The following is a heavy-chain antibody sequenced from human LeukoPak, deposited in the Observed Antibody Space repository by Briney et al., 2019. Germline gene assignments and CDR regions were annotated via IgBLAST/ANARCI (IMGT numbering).Heavy chain of an antibody. Sequence: GGSLRLSCAASGFTGSNNYMSWLRQAPGKGLEWVSLIYSGGKTYYADSVKGRFIISRDNSKNTLYLQMNSLRAEDTAVYYCAREYCSDGTCYYYYGMDVWGHGTTVTVSS. D-gene: IGHD2-15*01. CDR3: AREYCSDGTCYYYYGMDV. J-gene: IGHJ6*02. V-gene: IGHV3-53*01. CDR1: GFTGSNNY. CDR2: IYSGGKT.